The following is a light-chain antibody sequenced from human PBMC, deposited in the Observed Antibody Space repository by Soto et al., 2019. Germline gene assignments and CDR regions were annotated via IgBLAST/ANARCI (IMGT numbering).Light chain of an antibody. CDR3: QQYGALPVT. CDR2: SVS. V-gene: IGKV3-20*01. Sequence: EVVLTQSPGTLSLSPGEGATLSCRASQSVRGSSFAWYQQKPGQAPRLLIYSVSSRATGIPDRFGGSGSGTDFTLTISRLEPEDFAVYYCQQYGALPVTFGPGTTVDIK. CDR1: QSVRGSS. J-gene: IGKJ3*01.